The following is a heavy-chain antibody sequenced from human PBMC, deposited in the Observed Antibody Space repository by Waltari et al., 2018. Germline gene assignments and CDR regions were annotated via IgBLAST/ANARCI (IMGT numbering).Heavy chain of an antibody. D-gene: IGHD6-19*01. V-gene: IGHV3-74*01. CDR1: GFIFSNYL. CDR3: ARVAPKTYRSPVPGRDYYYGMGV. CDR2: IKSDGSAK. Sequence: QLVESGGGLVQPGESLRLSCAASGFIFSNYLMHLVRQAPGQGLVWGARIKSDGSAKAYADAGKGRFTISRDNAKNTLYLQMNRLRAEDTAVYYCARVAPKTYRSPVPGRDYYYGMGVWGQGTSVTVYS. J-gene: IGHJ6*02.